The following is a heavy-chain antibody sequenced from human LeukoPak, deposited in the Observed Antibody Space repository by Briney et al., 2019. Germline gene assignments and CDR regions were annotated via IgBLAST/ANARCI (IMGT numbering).Heavy chain of an antibody. V-gene: IGHV3-11*05. CDR1: GFTFSDYY. CDR2: ISSSSSYT. D-gene: IGHD6-13*01. J-gene: IGHJ3*01. Sequence: GGSLRLSCAASGFTFSDYYMSWIRQAPGKGLEWVSYISSSSSYTNYADSVKGRFTISRDNAKNSLYLQMNSLRAEDTAVYYCARGGSSWTAFDFWGQGTMVTVSS. CDR3: ARGGSSWTAFDF.